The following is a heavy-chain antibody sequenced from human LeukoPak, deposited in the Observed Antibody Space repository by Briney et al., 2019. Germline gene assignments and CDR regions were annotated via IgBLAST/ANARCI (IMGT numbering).Heavy chain of an antibody. CDR2: ITDGGNTI. CDR3: ARSIGLTGGGVDV. CDR1: GFTFSDYN. J-gene: IGHJ6*02. Sequence: GGSLRLSCAASGFTFSDYNMNWVRQAPGKGLEWVSYITDGGNTIHYADSVKGRFTISRDNAKNSLYLQMNSLRAEDTAVYYCARSIGLTGGGVDVWGQGTTVTVSS. D-gene: IGHD3-9*01. V-gene: IGHV3-11*01.